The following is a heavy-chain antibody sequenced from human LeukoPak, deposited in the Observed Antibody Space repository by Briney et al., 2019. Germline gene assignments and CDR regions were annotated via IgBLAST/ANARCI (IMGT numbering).Heavy chain of an antibody. CDR2: IFDSGTT. V-gene: IGHV4-61*01. D-gene: IGHD3-3*01. CDR3: ARRSGYSPNWFDP. Sequence: PSETLSLTCSVSGVSVTSIIYYWSWIRQAPGKGLEWIGYIFDSGTTAYNPSLKSRVTMSLDTSKNQFSLRLESVTAADTAVYYCARRSGYSPNWFDPWGQGTLVTVSS. CDR1: GVSVTSIIYY. J-gene: IGHJ5*02.